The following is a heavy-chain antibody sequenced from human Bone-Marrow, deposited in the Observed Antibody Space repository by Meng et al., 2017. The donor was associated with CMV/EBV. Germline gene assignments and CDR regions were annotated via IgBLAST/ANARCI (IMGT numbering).Heavy chain of an antibody. CDR3: ARAGSGYCSSTSCSHLYNWFDP. J-gene: IGHJ5*02. D-gene: IGHD2-2*01. CDR1: GFTFSSYA. CDR2: ISYDGSNK. V-gene: IGHV3-30-3*01. Sequence: GGSLRLSCAASGFTFSSYAMHWVRQAPGKGLEWVAVISYDGSNKYYADSVKGRFTISRDNSKNTLYLQMNSLRGEDTAVYHCARAGSGYCSSTSCSHLYNWFDPWGQGTLVTVSS.